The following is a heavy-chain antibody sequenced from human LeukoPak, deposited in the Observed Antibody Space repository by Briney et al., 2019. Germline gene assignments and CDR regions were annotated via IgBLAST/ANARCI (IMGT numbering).Heavy chain of an antibody. J-gene: IGHJ5*02. CDR1: GFTFSDYY. CDR2: INHSGST. D-gene: IGHD5-18*01. Sequence: GSLRLSCAASGFTFSDYYMSWIRQAPGKGLEWIGEINHSGSTNYNPSLKSRVTISVDTSKNQFSLKLSSVTAAGTAVYYCARDRGYSYGYGLNWFDPWGQGTLVTVSS. V-gene: IGHV4-34*01. CDR3: ARDRGYSYGYGLNWFDP.